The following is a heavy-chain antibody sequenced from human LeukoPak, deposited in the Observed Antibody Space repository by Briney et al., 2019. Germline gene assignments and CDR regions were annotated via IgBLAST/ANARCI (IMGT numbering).Heavy chain of an antibody. CDR3: AKAKYSSSWFRTENYYFDY. Sequence: GGSLRLSCAASGFTFSNYAMSWLRQAPGKGLEWVSTITNGGFSTYYADSVRGRFTISRDNSKNTLYLQMNSLRAEDAALYYCAKAKYSSSWFRTENYYFDYWGQGTLVTVSS. D-gene: IGHD6-13*01. CDR1: GFTFSNYA. V-gene: IGHV3-23*01. J-gene: IGHJ4*02. CDR2: ITNGGFST.